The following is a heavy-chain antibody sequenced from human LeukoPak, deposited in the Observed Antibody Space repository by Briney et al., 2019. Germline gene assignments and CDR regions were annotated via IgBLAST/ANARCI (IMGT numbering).Heavy chain of an antibody. Sequence: GGSLRLSCAASGLAFSNYAMHWVRQAPGKGLECVAVISNDGSDKYYADSVKGRFTISRDSSEKTLDLQMNGLKAEDTAVYYCARGTHYYDSSGYYSGGLGYWGRGTLVTVSS. CDR1: GLAFSNYA. CDR2: ISNDGSDK. CDR3: ARGTHYYDSSGYYSGGLGY. V-gene: IGHV3-30*04. D-gene: IGHD3-22*01. J-gene: IGHJ4*02.